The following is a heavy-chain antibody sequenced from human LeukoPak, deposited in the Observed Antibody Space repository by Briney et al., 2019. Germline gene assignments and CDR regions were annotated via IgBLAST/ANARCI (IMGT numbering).Heavy chain of an antibody. V-gene: IGHV4-39*01. CDR2: IYYSGST. D-gene: IGHD1-1*01. CDR1: GGSISSSSYY. CDR3: ATGIAGPHDY. J-gene: IGHJ4*02. Sequence: SETLSLTCTVSGGSISSSSYYWGWIRQPPGKGLEWIGSIYYSGSTYYNPSLKSRVTISVDTSKNQFSLKLSSVTAADTAVYYCATGIAGPHDYWGQGTLVTVSS.